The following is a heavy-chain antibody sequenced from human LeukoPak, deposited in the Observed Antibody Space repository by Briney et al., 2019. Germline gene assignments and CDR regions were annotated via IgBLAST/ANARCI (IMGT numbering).Heavy chain of an antibody. Sequence: PGGSLRLSCAASGFTFSNAWMSWVRRAPGKGLEWVADIKQDGSEIYYVDPVKGRFTISRDNAKNSVFLQMNSLRAEDTALYYCARHRRGGSQDDAFDIWGQGTMVTVSS. D-gene: IGHD2-15*01. CDR3: ARHRRGGSQDDAFDI. V-gene: IGHV3-7*01. CDR2: IKQDGSEI. CDR1: GFTFSNAW. J-gene: IGHJ3*02.